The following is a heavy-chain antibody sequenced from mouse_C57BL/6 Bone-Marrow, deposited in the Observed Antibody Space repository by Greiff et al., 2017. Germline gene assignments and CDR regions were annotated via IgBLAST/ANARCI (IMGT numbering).Heavy chain of an antibody. Sequence: EVMLVESGAELVRPGASVKLSCTASGFNIKDDYMHWVKQRPEQGLEWIGWIDPENGDTEYASKFQGKATITADTSSNTAYLQLGSLTSEDTAVYYYTTGNYVGYAMDYWGQGTSVTVSS. V-gene: IGHV14-4*01. CDR3: TTGNYVGYAMDY. J-gene: IGHJ4*01. D-gene: IGHD2-1*01. CDR2: IDPENGDT. CDR1: GFNIKDDY.